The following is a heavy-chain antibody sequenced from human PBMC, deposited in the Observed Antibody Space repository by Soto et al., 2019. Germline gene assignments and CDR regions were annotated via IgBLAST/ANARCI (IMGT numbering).Heavy chain of an antibody. Sequence: QVQLVQSGAEVKNPGASVKVSCKASGYIFAAYYIHWVRQAPGQGLVWMGMINASGFGASYGQKFQGRVAVTTDPSTSTVYMELSSLRPEDTAVYYCARELSGSEHWGQGTRVTVSS. V-gene: IGHV1-46*01. D-gene: IGHD6-25*01. J-gene: IGHJ4*02. CDR1: GYIFAAYY. CDR2: INASGFGA. CDR3: ARELSGSEH.